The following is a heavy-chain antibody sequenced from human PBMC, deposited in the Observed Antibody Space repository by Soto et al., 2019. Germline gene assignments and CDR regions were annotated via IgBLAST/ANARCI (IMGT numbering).Heavy chain of an antibody. CDR2: ISAYNGNT. CDR3: ARYDYNGYYFDY. Sequence: ASVKVSCKASGYTFTSYGISWVRQAPGQGLEWMGWISAYNGNTNYAQKLQGRVTMTTDTSTSTAYMELRSLRSDDTVVYYCARYDYNGYYFDYWGQGTLVTVSS. CDR1: GYTFTSYG. J-gene: IGHJ4*02. D-gene: IGHD4-4*01. V-gene: IGHV1-18*01.